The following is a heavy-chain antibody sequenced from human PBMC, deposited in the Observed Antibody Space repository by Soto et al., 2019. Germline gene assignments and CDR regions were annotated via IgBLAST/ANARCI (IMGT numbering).Heavy chain of an antibody. V-gene: IGHV3-43*01. J-gene: IGHJ2*01. CDR3: AKDIGLGNLWGYFDL. Sequence: EVQLVESGGVVVQPGGSLRLSCAASGFTFDDYTMHWVRQAPGKGLEWVSLISWDGGSTYYADSVKGRFTISRDNSKNSLYLQMNSLRTEDTALYYCAKDIGLGNLWGYFDLWGRGTLVTVSS. D-gene: IGHD7-27*01. CDR2: ISWDGGST. CDR1: GFTFDDYT.